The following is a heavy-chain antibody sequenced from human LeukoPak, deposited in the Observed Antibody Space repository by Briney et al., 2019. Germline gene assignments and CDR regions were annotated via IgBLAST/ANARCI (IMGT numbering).Heavy chain of an antibody. CDR2: YYTSEST. J-gene: IGHJ5*02. Sequence: SETLSLTCTVSGDSISDYYWSWIRQPAGKGLEWIGRYYTSESTDYNPSLKSRVTMSVDTSKNQFFLKLSSVTAADTAVYYCARLGYSYGYVRWFDPWGQGTLVTVSS. CDR1: GDSISDYY. D-gene: IGHD5-18*01. V-gene: IGHV4-4*07. CDR3: ARLGYSYGYVRWFDP.